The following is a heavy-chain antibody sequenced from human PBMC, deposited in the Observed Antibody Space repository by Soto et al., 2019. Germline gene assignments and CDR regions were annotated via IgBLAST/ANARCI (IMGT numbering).Heavy chain of an antibody. D-gene: IGHD6-6*01. J-gene: IGHJ4*02. CDR1: GGSISSGGYY. Sequence: SETLSLTCIVSGGSISSGGYYWSWIRQHPGKGLEWIGYLYYSGSTNYNPSLKSRVTISVDTSKNQFSLKLSSVTAADTAVYYWARGGGAAARYLIGYWGQGTLVTVSS. CDR3: ARGGGAAARYLIGY. CDR2: LYYSGST. V-gene: IGHV4-61*08.